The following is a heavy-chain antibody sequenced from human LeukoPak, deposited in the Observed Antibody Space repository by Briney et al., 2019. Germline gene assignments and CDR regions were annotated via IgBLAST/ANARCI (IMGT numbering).Heavy chain of an antibody. V-gene: IGHV5-10-1*01. D-gene: IGHD5-18*01. CDR2: IDPSDSYT. Sequence: GESLRISCKGSGYSFTSYWISWVRQMPGKGLEWMGRIDPSDSYTNYSPSFQGHVTISADKSISTAYPQWSSLKGSDTAMYYCARQDTAMGPFDYWGQGTLVTVSS. CDR1: GYSFTSYW. J-gene: IGHJ4*02. CDR3: ARQDTAMGPFDY.